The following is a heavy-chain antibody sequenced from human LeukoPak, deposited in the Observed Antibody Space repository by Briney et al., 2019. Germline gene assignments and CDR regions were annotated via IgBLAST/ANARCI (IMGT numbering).Heavy chain of an antibody. D-gene: IGHD3-22*01. CDR3: ARYYYDSSGQRDYFDY. J-gene: IGHJ4*02. CDR1: GFTFSSYS. V-gene: IGHV3-21*01. Sequence: GRTLRLSCAASGFTFSSYSMNWVRQAPGKGLEWGSSIRSSSSYIYYADSVKGRFTISRDNAKNSLYLQMNSLRAEDTAVYYCARYYYDSSGQRDYFDYWGEGTLVTVSS. CDR2: IRSSSSYI.